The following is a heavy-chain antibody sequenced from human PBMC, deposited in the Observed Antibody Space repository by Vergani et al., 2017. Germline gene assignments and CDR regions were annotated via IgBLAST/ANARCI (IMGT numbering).Heavy chain of an antibody. Sequence: QVQLVQSGAEVKKPGASVKVSCKASGYTFTSYDINWVRQATGQGLEWMGWMNPNSGNTGDAQKFQGRVTMTRNTSISTAYMELSSLISEDTAVYYCAGGFMVRGVIGWGGMDVWGKGTTVTVSS. D-gene: IGHD3-10*01. CDR3: AGGFMVRGVIGWGGMDV. CDR2: MNPNSGNT. V-gene: IGHV1-8*01. J-gene: IGHJ6*04. CDR1: GYTFTSYD.